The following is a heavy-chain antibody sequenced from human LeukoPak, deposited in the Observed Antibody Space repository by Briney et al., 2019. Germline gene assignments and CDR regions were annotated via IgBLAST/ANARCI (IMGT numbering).Heavy chain of an antibody. J-gene: IGHJ4*02. CDR3: ARLPEHYDSSGFDY. CDR2: IYYSGST. CDR1: GVSISSGDYY. V-gene: IGHV4-30-4*01. D-gene: IGHD3-22*01. Sequence: SETLSLTCTVSGVSISSGDYYWSWIRQPPGKGLEWIGYIYYSGSTYYNPSLKSRVTISVDTSKNQFSLKLSSVTAADTAVYYCARLPEHYDSSGFDYWGQGTLVTVSS.